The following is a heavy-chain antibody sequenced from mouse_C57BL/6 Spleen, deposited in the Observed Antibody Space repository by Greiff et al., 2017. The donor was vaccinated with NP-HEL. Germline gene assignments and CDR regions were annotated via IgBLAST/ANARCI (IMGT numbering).Heavy chain of an antibody. CDR2: INPYNGGT. Sequence: VQLKESGPVLVKPGASVKMSCKASGYTFTDYYMNWVKQSHGKSLEWIGVINPYNGGTSYNQKFKGKATLTVDKSSSTAYMELNSLTSEDSAVYYCARKTTDWYFDVWGTGTTVTVSS. CDR1: GYTFTDYY. CDR3: ARKTTDWYFDV. V-gene: IGHV1-19*01. J-gene: IGHJ1*03. D-gene: IGHD1-1*01.